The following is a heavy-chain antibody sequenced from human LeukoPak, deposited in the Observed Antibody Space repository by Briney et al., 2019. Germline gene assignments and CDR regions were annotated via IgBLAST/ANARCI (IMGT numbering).Heavy chain of an antibody. V-gene: IGHV4-34*01. CDR2: INHSGST. CDR1: GGSFSGYY. CDR3: ARGGGCSGGSCSPLYYYYYMDV. J-gene: IGHJ6*03. D-gene: IGHD2-15*01. Sequence: PSETLSLTCAVYGGSFSGYYWSWIRQPPGEGLEWIGEINHSGSTNYHPPLKSRVTISVDTSKNQFSLKLSSVTAADTAVYYCARGGGCSGGSCSPLYYYYYMDVWGKGTTVTVSS.